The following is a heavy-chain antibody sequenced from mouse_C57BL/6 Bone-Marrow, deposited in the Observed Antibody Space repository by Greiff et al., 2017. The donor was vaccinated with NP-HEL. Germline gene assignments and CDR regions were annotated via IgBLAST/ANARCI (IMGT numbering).Heavy chain of an antibody. V-gene: IGHV1-82*01. CDR2: IYPGDGDT. J-gene: IGHJ2*01. Sequence: QVQLQQSGPELVKPGASVKISCKASGYAFSSSWMNWVKQRPGKGLEWIGRIYPGDGDTNYNGKFKGKATLTADKSSSTAYMQLSSLTSEDSAVYFCARGGPATVEASRWNYFDYWGQGTTLTVSS. CDR3: ARGGPATVEASRWNYFDY. CDR1: GYAFSSSW. D-gene: IGHD1-1*01.